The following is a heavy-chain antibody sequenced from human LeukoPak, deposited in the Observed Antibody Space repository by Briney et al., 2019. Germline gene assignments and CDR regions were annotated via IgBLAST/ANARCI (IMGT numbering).Heavy chain of an antibody. CDR3: AKDLSPGSGYSDAFDF. CDR1: GFTFSSYG. V-gene: IGHV3-30*18. J-gene: IGHJ3*01. Sequence: GRSLRLSCAASGFTFSSYGMHWVRQAPGKGLEWVAVISYDGSNKYYADSVKGRFTISRDNSKNTLYLQMNSLRAEDTAVYYCAKDLSPGSGYSDAFDFWGQGTMVTVSS. D-gene: IGHD3-22*01. CDR2: ISYDGSNK.